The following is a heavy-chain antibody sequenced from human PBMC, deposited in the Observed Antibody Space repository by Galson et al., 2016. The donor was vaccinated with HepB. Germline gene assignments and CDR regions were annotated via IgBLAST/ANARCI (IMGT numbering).Heavy chain of an antibody. J-gene: IGHJ4*02. D-gene: IGHD5-12*01. CDR3: ARLGGYTGNDWMSNY. CDR2: VYGADSES. V-gene: IGHV5-51*01. CDR1: GYSFISYW. Sequence: QSGAEVKKPGESLKISCKGSGYSFISYWIAWVRQKPGKGLEWMGMVYGADSESRYSPSFQGQVSISADKSITTAYMQWSSLKASDTAIYYCARLGGYTGNDWMSNYWGQGTLVTVS.